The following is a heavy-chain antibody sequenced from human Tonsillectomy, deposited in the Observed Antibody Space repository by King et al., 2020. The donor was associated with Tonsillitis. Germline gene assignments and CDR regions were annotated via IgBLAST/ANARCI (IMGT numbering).Heavy chain of an antibody. CDR2: LWNDGSNK. J-gene: IGHJ4*02. CDR1: GFTLTAYG. Sequence: VQLVESGGGVVQPGRSLRLSCAASGFTLTAYGIHWVRQAPGKGLEWVAVLWNDGSNKYNADSVKGRFTISRDNSKNTVYLQMKSLRAEDTAVYYCAGDRDYGAPFNYWGQGTLVTVSS. CDR3: AGDRDYGAPFNY. V-gene: IGHV3-33*08. D-gene: IGHD4-17*01.